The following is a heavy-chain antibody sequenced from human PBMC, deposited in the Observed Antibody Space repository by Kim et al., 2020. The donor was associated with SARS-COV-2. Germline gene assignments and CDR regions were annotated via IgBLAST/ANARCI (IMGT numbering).Heavy chain of an antibody. D-gene: IGHD2-2*01. V-gene: IGHV1-3*01. CDR3: ARDLIVVVPAAEYYYYYGMDV. Sequence: ASVKVSCKASGYTFTSYAMHWVRQAPGQRLEWMGWINAGNGNTKYSQKFQGRVTITRDTSASTAYMELSSLRSEDTAVYYCARDLIVVVPAAEYYYYYGMDVWGQGTTVTVSS. CDR1: GYTFTSYA. J-gene: IGHJ6*02. CDR2: INAGNGNT.